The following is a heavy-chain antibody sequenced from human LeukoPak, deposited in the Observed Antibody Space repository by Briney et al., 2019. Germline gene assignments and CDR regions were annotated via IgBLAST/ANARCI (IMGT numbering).Heavy chain of an antibody. CDR3: AMVGSQGIYYFDY. D-gene: IGHD3-10*02. V-gene: IGHV3-21*01. CDR2: ISSSSSYI. Sequence: PGGSLRLSCAASGFTFSSYSMNWVRQAPGKGLEWVSSISSSSSYIYYADSVKGRFTISRDNAKNSLYLQMNSLRAEDTAVYYCAMVGSQGIYYFDYWGQGTLVTVSS. J-gene: IGHJ4*02. CDR1: GFTFSSYS.